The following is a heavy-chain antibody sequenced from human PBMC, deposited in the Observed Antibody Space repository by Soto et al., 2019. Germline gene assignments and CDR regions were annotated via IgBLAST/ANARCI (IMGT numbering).Heavy chain of an antibody. J-gene: IGHJ5*02. CDR2: ISGSGGST. CDR3: AKDALRSDYGGNP. CDR1: GFTFSSYA. V-gene: IGHV3-23*01. D-gene: IGHD4-17*01. Sequence: EVQLLESGGGLVQPGGSLRLSCAASGFTFSSYAMNWVRQAPGKGLEWVSAISGSGGSTYYADSVKGRFTISRDNSKNTMYLQMNSLRAEDTALYYWAKDALRSDYGGNPWGQGTLVTVSS.